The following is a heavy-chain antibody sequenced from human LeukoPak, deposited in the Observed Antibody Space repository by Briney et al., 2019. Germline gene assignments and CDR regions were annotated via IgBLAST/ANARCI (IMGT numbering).Heavy chain of an antibody. Sequence: SETLSLTCTVSGGSISSYNWSWVWQPPGKGLEWIGYIYYSGSTNYNPSLKSRVTISVDTSKNQFSLKLSSVTAADTAVYYCATNTIFGVVTKENYYYYYMDVWGKGTTVTVSS. CDR1: GGSISSYN. CDR2: IYYSGST. CDR3: ATNTIFGVVTKENYYYYYMDV. J-gene: IGHJ6*03. V-gene: IGHV4-59*08. D-gene: IGHD3-3*01.